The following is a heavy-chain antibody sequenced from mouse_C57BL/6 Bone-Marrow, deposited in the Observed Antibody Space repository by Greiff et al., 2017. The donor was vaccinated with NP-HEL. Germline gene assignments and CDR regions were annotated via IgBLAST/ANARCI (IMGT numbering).Heavy chain of an antibody. D-gene: IGHD1-1*01. CDR3: ARYYYGSSSFDY. V-gene: IGHV1-72*01. Sequence: QVQLQQSGAEPVKPGASVKLSCKASGYTFTSYLMHWVKQRPGRGLEWIGMIDPNSGGTKYNEKFKSKATLTVDKPSSTAYMQLNSLTSEDSAVYYCARYYYGSSSFDYWGQGTTLTVSS. J-gene: IGHJ2*01. CDR2: IDPNSGGT. CDR1: GYTFTSYL.